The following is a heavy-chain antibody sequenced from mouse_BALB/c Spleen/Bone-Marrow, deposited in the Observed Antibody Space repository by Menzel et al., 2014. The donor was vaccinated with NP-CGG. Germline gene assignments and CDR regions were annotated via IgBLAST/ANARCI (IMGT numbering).Heavy chain of an antibody. J-gene: IGHJ3*01. CDR3: ARHAYYDQTEVSFAN. CDR2: ISGGGGYT. CDR1: GFTFSDYG. V-gene: IGHV5-9-2*01. D-gene: IGHD2-4*01. Sequence: DVKLVESGGNLVKSGGSLKLSCAASGFTFSDYGMSWNRQTPEKRLEWVATISGGGGYTFYADSVKGRFTISRDNAKNNLYLQLSSLRSEDTALYYCARHAYYDQTEVSFANWGQGTLVTVSA.